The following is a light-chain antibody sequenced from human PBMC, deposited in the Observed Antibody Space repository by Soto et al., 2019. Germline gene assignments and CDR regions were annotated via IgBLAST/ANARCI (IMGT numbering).Light chain of an antibody. V-gene: IGLV7-46*01. CDR2: DTS. J-gene: IGLJ2*01. CDR1: TGAVTSNHH. CDR3: LLSYNAARV. Sequence: QSVVTQAPSLTVSPGGTVTLTCGSSTGAVTSNHHPYWFQQKAGQAPRTLIYDTSNKHSWTPARFSGSLLGDNAALTLSGAQPEDEAQYYCLLSYNAARVFGGGTKVTVL.